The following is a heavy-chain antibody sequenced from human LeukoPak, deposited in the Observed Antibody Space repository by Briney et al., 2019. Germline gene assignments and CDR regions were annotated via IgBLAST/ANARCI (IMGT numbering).Heavy chain of an antibody. CDR2: IYSGGST. Sequence: GGSLRLSCAASGFTVSSNYMSWVRQAPGKGLEWVSVIYSGGSTYYADSVKGRFTISRDNSKNTLYLQMNSLRAEDTAVYYCAREPSYCSSTSCYGAGEEFDYWGQGTLVTVSS. V-gene: IGHV3-66*02. J-gene: IGHJ4*02. CDR3: AREPSYCSSTSCYGAGEEFDY. CDR1: GFTVSSNY. D-gene: IGHD2-2*01.